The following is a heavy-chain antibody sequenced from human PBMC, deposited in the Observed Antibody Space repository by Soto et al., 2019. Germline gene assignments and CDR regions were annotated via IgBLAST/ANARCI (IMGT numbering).Heavy chain of an antibody. V-gene: IGHV6-1*01. D-gene: IGHD1-7*01. J-gene: IGHJ6*03. CDR1: GDSVSSNSAA. CDR2: TYYRSRWSN. Sequence: QVQLQQSGPGLVRPSQTLSLTCAISGDSVSSNSAAWNWIRQSPSRGLEWLGRTYYRSRWSNDYAVSVRSRITVSPDTSNNPFSLHLNSVTPEDTAVYYCAGTSSLQLYYMDVWYKGSTVTVSS. CDR3: AGTSSLQLYYMDV.